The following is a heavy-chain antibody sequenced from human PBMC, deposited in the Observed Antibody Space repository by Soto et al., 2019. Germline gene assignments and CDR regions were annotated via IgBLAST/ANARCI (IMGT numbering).Heavy chain of an antibody. CDR1: GYTFTSYG. CDR2: ISAYNGNT. D-gene: IGHD6-19*01. Sequence: ASVKVSCKASGYTFTSYGISWVRQAPGRGLEWMGWISAYNGNTNYAQKLQGRVTMTTDTSTSTAYMELRSLRSDDTAVYYCARVGVYSSGWYGAFDIWGQGTVVTVSS. J-gene: IGHJ3*02. CDR3: ARVGVYSSGWYGAFDI. V-gene: IGHV1-18*01.